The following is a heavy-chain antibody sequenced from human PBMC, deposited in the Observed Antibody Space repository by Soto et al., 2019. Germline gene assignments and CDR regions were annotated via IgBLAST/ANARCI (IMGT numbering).Heavy chain of an antibody. CDR1: GFTFSSYS. CDR2: ISSSSSTI. Sequence: EVQLVESGGGLVQPGGSLRLSCAASGFTFSSYSMNWVRQAPGKGLEWVSYISSSSSTIYYADSVKGRFTISRENAKNSLYLQMNSLRDEDTAVYYCAREWNPLNWFDPWGQGTLVTVSS. J-gene: IGHJ5*02. D-gene: IGHD1-1*01. V-gene: IGHV3-48*02. CDR3: AREWNPLNWFDP.